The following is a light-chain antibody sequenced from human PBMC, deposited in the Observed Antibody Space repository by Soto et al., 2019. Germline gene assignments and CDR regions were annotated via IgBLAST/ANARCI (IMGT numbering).Light chain of an antibody. Sequence: QSVLTQPPSASGTPGQRVTISCSGSSSNIGNNYVYWYQHLPGTAPKLLIYSNNQRPSGVPDRFYASKSGSSASLAISGLPSEDEADYYCAAWDDSLNMVFGGGTKVTVL. CDR3: AAWDDSLNMV. CDR2: SNN. J-gene: IGLJ2*01. CDR1: SSNIGNNY. V-gene: IGLV1-47*02.